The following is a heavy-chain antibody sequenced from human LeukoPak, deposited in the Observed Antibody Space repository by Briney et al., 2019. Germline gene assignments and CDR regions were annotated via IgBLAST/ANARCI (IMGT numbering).Heavy chain of an antibody. J-gene: IGHJ4*02. CDR1: GLIYSDAW. CDR3: ARESGDYAPFDY. D-gene: IGHD2-21*02. CDR2: IKSKGGGGTT. Sequence: TGGSLRLSCTVSGLIYSDAWMSWARQAPGKGLEWVGRIKSKGGGGTTDYAAPVKGRFTISRDDSKDTLYLQMNSLRAEDTAVYYCARESGDYAPFDYWGQGTLVTVSS. V-gene: IGHV3-15*01.